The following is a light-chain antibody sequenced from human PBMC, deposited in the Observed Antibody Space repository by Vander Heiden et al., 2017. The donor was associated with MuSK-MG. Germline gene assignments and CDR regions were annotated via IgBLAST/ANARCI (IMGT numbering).Light chain of an antibody. CDR1: QSISSG. J-gene: IGKJ3*01. Sequence: DIEVTQPPSSLSASVGDRVTMTCRASQSISSGINWYKQKPGQAPKLLIYAAYSLHTGVPSRLSGSGYGTDFTPTISSVQHEDVATDYCQQGYSTSFTFGPGTKVDIK. CDR3: QQGYSTSFT. V-gene: IGKV1-39*01. CDR2: AAY.